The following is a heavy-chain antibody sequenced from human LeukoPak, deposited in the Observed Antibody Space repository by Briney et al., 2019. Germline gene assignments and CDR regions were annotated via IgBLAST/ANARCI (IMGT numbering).Heavy chain of an antibody. D-gene: IGHD4-23*01. CDR3: ARERDYGGNSVLDY. Sequence: SETLSLTCTVSGGSISSGDYYWSWIRQPPGKGLEWIGYIYYSGSTYYKPSLKSRVTISVDTSKNQFSLKLSSVTAADTAVYYCARERDYGGNSVLDYWGQGTLVTVSS. V-gene: IGHV4-30-4*08. CDR2: IYYSGST. CDR1: GGSISSGDYY. J-gene: IGHJ4*02.